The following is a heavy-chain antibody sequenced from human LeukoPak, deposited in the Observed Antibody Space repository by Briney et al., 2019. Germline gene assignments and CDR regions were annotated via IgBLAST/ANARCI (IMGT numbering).Heavy chain of an antibody. CDR1: GGSFSGYY. Sequence: SETLSLTCAVYGGSFSGYYWGWIRQPPGKGLGWIGEINHSGSTNYNPSLKSRVTISVDTSRNQFPLKLSSVTAADTAVYYCASYDYWGQGTLVTVSS. CDR3: ASYDY. J-gene: IGHJ4*02. CDR2: INHSGST. D-gene: IGHD6-6*01. V-gene: IGHV4-34*01.